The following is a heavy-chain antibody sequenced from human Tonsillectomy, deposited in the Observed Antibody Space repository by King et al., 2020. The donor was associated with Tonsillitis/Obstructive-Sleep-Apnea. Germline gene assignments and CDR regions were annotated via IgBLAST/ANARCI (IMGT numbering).Heavy chain of an antibody. J-gene: IGHJ4*02. Sequence: VQLQESGPGLVKPSQTLSLTCTVSGGSISSGGYYWSCIRQHPGKGLEWIGYIYYSGSTYYNPSLKSLVTISVDTSKNQFSLKLSSVTAADTAVYYCARGMDLYCSTSCYARGFDYWGQGTLVTVSS. CDR1: GGSISSGGYY. V-gene: IGHV4-31*01. D-gene: IGHD2-2*01. CDR2: IYYSGST. CDR3: ARGMDLYCSTSCYARGFDY.